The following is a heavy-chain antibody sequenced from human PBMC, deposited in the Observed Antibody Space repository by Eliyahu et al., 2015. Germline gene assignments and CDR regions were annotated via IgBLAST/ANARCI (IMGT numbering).Heavy chain of an antibody. CDR1: GGXXSSSSYY. CDR2: IYYXGRT. J-gene: IGHJ4*02. CDR3: ARQVSRDGDYGFDY. Sequence: QLQLQESGPGLXKPSETLSLTCTVSGGXXSSSSYYWGWIRQXPGKGLEWIGSIYYXGRTYYNPSLKSRVTISVDTSKNQFSLKLSSVTAADTAVYYCARQVSRDGDYGFDYWGQGTLVTVSS. D-gene: IGHD4-17*01. V-gene: IGHV4-39*01.